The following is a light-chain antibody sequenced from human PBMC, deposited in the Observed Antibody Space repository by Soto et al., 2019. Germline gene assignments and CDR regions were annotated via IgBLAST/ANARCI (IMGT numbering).Light chain of an antibody. J-gene: IGLJ3*02. Sequence: QSALTQPASVSGFPGQSITIFCPGTSSDVGGYNYVSWYQQRPGKPPKLMIYDVTNRPSGVSNRFSGSKSGSTASLTISGLQAEDEGDYYCSSYTNRNTVVFGGGTKLTVL. CDR1: SSDVGGYNY. V-gene: IGLV2-14*03. CDR2: DVT. CDR3: SSYTNRNTVV.